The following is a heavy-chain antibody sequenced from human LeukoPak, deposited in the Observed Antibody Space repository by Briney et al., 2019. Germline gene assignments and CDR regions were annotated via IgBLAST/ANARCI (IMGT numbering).Heavy chain of an antibody. CDR1: GFTFSNYA. Sequence: GGSLRLSCAASGFTFSNYAMHWVRQAPGKGLVWVSRINSDGSSTTYADSVKGRFTISRDNAKNTLYLQMNSLRAEDTVVYYCARPLSGYSSSLGYWGQGTLVTVSS. V-gene: IGHV3-74*01. CDR2: INSDGSST. D-gene: IGHD6-6*01. CDR3: ARPLSGYSSSLGY. J-gene: IGHJ4*02.